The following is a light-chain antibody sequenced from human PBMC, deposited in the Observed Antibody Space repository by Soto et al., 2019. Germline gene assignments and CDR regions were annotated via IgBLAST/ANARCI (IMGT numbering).Light chain of an antibody. CDR2: SAS. CDR1: QSFSSD. Sequence: EIVMTQSPATLSVSPGERATLSCRASQSFSSDLAWYQQKPGQAPRLLIHSASTRVTGIPARFSGSGSGTEFTLTISSLQSEDFAVYYCQQYSGWPSTFGQGTKLEIK. J-gene: IGKJ2*02. CDR3: QQYSGWPST. V-gene: IGKV3-15*01.